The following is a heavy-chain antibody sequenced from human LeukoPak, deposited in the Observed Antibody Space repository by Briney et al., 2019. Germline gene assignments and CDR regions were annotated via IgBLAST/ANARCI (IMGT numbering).Heavy chain of an antibody. J-gene: IGHJ4*02. CDR1: GFTFSSYA. Sequence: TGGSLRLSCAASGFTFSSYAMSWVRQAPGKGLEWVSAVSGSGGSTYYADSVKGRFTVSRDTSKNTLYLQMNSLRAEDTAVYYCAKDQEYCSSTSCYGGDYFDYWGQGTLVTVSS. D-gene: IGHD2-2*01. V-gene: IGHV3-23*01. CDR3: AKDQEYCSSTSCYGGDYFDY. CDR2: VSGSGGST.